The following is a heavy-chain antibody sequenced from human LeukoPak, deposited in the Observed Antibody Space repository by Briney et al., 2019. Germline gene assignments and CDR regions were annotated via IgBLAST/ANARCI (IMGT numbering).Heavy chain of an antibody. D-gene: IGHD3-3*01. J-gene: IGHJ6*02. V-gene: IGHV3-48*03. CDR1: GFTFSSYE. CDR2: ISSSGSTI. Sequence: GGSLRLSCAASGFTFSSYEMNWVRQASGKGLEWVSYISSSGSTIYYADSVKGRFTISRDNAKNSLYLQMNSLRAEDTAVYYCARALPQYYDFWSGYYTGPYYYGMDVWGQGTTVTVSS. CDR3: ARALPQYYDFWSGYYTGPYYYGMDV.